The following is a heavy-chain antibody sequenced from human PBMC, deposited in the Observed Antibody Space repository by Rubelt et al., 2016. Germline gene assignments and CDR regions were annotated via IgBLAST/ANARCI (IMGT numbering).Heavy chain of an antibody. J-gene: IGHJ4*02. Sequence: EVQLVESGGGLVKPGGSLRLSCAASDFTFSTYTMIWVRQAPGKGLEWVSSISSSSDYIYYADSVKGRFTISRDNAKNSLYLQMNSLSPDDTAVYYCGREWGGSYDGRPDYWGQGTLVTVSS. D-gene: IGHD1-26*01. CDR1: DFTFSTYT. V-gene: IGHV3-21*01. CDR3: GREWGGSYDGRPDY. CDR2: ISSSSDYI.